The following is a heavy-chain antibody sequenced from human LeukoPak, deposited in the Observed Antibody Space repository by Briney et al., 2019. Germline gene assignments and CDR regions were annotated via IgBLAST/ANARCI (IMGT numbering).Heavy chain of an antibody. CDR3: ARIAVPGTDYYYYYMDV. CDR1: GYTFTGYY. Sequence: ASVKVSCKASGYTFTGYYIHWVRQAPGQGLEWMGWINPNSGGTNYAQNFQGRVTMTRDTSISTAYMELSRLRSDDTAVFYCARIAVPGTDYYYYYMDVWGKGTTVTVSS. J-gene: IGHJ6*03. V-gene: IGHV1-2*02. CDR2: INPNSGGT. D-gene: IGHD6-19*01.